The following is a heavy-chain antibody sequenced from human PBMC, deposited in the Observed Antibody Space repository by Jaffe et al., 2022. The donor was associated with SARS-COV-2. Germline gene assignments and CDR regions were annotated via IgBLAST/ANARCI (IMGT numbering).Heavy chain of an antibody. CDR1: GGSLSSAGYH. V-gene: IGHV4-61*08. D-gene: IGHD3-10*01. CDR2: SYYTGST. Sequence: QVQLQESGPGLVKPSETLSLTCTVSGGSLSSAGYHWSWIRQPPGKGLEWIGYSYYTGSTNYNPSLKSRVTISLDTSKNQLSLKLSSVTAADTAVYYCARDLGQYHYMDVWGKGTTVTVSS. J-gene: IGHJ6*03. CDR3: ARDLGQYHYMDV.